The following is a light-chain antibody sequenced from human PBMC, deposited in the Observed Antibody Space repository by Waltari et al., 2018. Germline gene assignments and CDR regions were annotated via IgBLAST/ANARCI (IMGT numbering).Light chain of an antibody. J-gene: IGLJ3*02. V-gene: IGLV1-44*01. CDR3: ASWDDSLNEWV. CDR1: DSNIGSNT. CDR2: GVN. Sequence: QSVLTQPPSVSATPGQRVTISCSGGDSNIGSNTVNWYQQLPGTAPKLLVFGVNEPPSGFPHRFSGAKSGTSASLAISGLQSEDEADYYCASWDDSLNEWVFGGGTKLTVL.